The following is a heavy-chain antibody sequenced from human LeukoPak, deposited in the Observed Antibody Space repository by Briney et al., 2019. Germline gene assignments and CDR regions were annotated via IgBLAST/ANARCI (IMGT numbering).Heavy chain of an antibody. D-gene: IGHD2-15*01. CDR1: GYTFSSYD. V-gene: IGHV1-8*01. J-gene: IGHJ3*02. Sequence: ASVKLSCTASGYTFSSYDINWVRQATGQGLEWMGWMNPNSGNTGYAQKFQGRVTMPRNTSISTAYMELSSLRSDDTALYYSAIGLRVVRGFFDIWGQGTMVTVSS. CDR3: AIGLRVVRGFFDI. CDR2: MNPNSGNT.